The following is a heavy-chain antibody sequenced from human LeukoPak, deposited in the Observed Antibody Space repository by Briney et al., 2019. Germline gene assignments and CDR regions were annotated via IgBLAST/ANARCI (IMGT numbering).Heavy chain of an antibody. CDR1: GYTFSAYY. J-gene: IGHJ5*02. D-gene: IGHD2/OR15-2a*01. CDR2: INPDTGGT. Sequence: ASVKVSYKASGYTFSAYYLHWVRQAPGQGLEWMGRINPDTGGTRYAQKFQGRVTMTRDTSISTAYMELSGLRSDDTAAYYCARPGHYDFNYFDPWGQGTLVTVSS. V-gene: IGHV1-2*02. CDR3: ARPGHYDFNYFDP.